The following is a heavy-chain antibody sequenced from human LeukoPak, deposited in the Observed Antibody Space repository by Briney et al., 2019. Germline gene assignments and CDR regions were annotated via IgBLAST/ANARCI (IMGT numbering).Heavy chain of an antibody. D-gene: IGHD3-22*01. CDR2: IYYSGST. V-gene: IGHV4-59*01. CDR3: ARSDYDSCGADY. CDR1: GGSISSYY. Sequence: SETLSLTCTVSGGSISSYYWSWIRQPPGKGLEWIGYIYYSGSTNYNPSLKSRVTISVDTSKNQFSLKLSSVTAADAAVYYCARSDYDSCGADYWGQGTLVSVSS. J-gene: IGHJ4*02.